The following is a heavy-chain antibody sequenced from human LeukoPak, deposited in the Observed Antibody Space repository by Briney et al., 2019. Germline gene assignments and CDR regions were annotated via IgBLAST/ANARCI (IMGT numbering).Heavy chain of an antibody. J-gene: IGHJ4*02. CDR3: ATGVATAFTY. CDR2: VNPDSGDS. D-gene: IGHD5-12*01. CDR1: GYTFTDYY. Sequence: ASVKVSCKASGYTFTDYYIHWVRQAPGQGLEWMAFVNPDSGDSYSAPKFQGRVTMTRDTSISTASMELKWLTSDDTAVYYCATGVATAFTYWGQGTLLIVSS. V-gene: IGHV1-2*02.